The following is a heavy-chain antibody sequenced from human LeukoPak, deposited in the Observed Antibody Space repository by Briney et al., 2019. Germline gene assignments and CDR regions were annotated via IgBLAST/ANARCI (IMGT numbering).Heavy chain of an antibody. CDR2: IRGDGGGT. CDR1: GFTFDDCA. Sequence: PGGSLRLSCAASGFTFDDCAMHWVRRAPGKGLEWVSLIRGDGGGTYYADSVKGRFTISRDNSKNSLYLQMNSLRTEDTALYYCAKARVGSKWDSVDYWGQGILVTVSS. CDR3: AKARVGSKWDSVDY. D-gene: IGHD1-26*01. J-gene: IGHJ4*02. V-gene: IGHV3-43*02.